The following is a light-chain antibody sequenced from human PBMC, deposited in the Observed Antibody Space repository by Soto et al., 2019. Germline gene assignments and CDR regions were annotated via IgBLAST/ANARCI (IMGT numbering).Light chain of an antibody. CDR3: QQYNNGPPDRT. CDR2: GES. J-gene: IGKJ1*01. CDR1: QSVGSN. Sequence: EIVMTQSPATLSVSPGERDTLSCRASQSVGSNLAWYQQKPGQAPRLLIYGESTRATGIPARFSGSGSGTEFTLTISSLQSEDFAIDFCQQYNNGPPDRTVGQGTKVEIK. V-gene: IGKV3-15*01.